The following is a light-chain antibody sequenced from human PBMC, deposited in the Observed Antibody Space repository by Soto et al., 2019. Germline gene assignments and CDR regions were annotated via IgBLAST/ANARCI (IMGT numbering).Light chain of an antibody. V-gene: IGKV1-5*01. Sequence: DIQMTQSPSTLSASVGDRVTITCRASQSINVWLAWYQQKPGKAPKLLIYDASSLESGVPSRFSGSGSGTEFTITITSLQPDDIATYYCQQYNTYSLFTFGPGTKVDIK. CDR1: QSINVW. J-gene: IGKJ3*01. CDR3: QQYNTYSLFT. CDR2: DAS.